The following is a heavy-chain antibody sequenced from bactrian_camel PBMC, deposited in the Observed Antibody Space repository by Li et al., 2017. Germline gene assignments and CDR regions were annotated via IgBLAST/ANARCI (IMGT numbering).Heavy chain of an antibody. V-gene: IGHV3-2*01. CDR2: ISSDGFNT. D-gene: IGHD4*01. J-gene: IGHJ6*01. Sequence: HVQLVESGGGLVRPGVSLRLSCAASGFTFSSYYMSWVRQAPGKRLEWVSSISSDGFNTYYADSVKGRFTISRDNAKNTVYLQMNSLKPEDTAVYYCVRKDDYSNYATFGYWGQGTQVTVS. CDR3: VRKDDYSNYATFGY. CDR1: GFTFSSYY.